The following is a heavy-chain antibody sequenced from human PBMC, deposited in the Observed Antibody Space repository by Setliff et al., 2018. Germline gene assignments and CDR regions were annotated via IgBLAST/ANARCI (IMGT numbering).Heavy chain of an antibody. CDR2: INPKSGVT. CDR1: GYTFTTYA. D-gene: IGHD6-19*01. CDR3: ARDLIAVTATTAFDM. Sequence: ASVKVSCKTSGYTFTTYAISWMRQAPGQGLEWMGWINPKSGVTNYAQKFQGRVAMTRDTSISTAYMELSSLTSDDTAMYYCARDLIAVTATTAFDMWGQGTMVTVSS. J-gene: IGHJ3*02. V-gene: IGHV1-2*02.